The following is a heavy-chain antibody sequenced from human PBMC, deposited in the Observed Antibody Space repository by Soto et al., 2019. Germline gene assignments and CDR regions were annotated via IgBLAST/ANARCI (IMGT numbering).Heavy chain of an antibody. CDR3: ERVEAERCYVFDI. Sequence: GGSLRLSCAASGFTFSSYWMHWVRQAPGKGLVWVSRINSDGSSASYADSVKGRFTISRDNAKNTLYLQMNSLRAEDTAVYYYERVEAERCYVFDIWGQGKMVTVSS. CDR1: GFTFSSYW. CDR2: INSDGSSA. J-gene: IGHJ3*02. D-gene: IGHD1-1*01. V-gene: IGHV3-74*01.